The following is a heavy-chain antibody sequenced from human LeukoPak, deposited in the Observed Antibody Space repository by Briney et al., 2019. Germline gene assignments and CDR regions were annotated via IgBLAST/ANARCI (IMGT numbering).Heavy chain of an antibody. CDR2: TNSDGSST. Sequence: GGSLRLSCAASGFTFSSHWMYWVRQGPGKGLVWVSRTNSDGSSTSYADSVKGRFTISRDNAKNSLYLQMNSLRAEDTAVYYCAELGITMIGGVWGKGTTVTISS. J-gene: IGHJ6*04. CDR1: GFTFSSHW. CDR3: AELGITMIGGV. D-gene: IGHD3-10*02. V-gene: IGHV3-74*01.